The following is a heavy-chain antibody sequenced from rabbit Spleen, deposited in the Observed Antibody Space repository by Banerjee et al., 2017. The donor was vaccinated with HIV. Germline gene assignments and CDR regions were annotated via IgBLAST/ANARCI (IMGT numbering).Heavy chain of an antibody. CDR3: ARDGAGGSYFAL. Sequence: QLVESGGGLVQPGGSLKLSCKASGFTLSSYYMNWVRQAPGKGLEWIGYIDPVFGITYYASWVNGRFSISRENAQNTVFLQMTSLTAADTATYFCARDGAGGSYFALWGPGTLVTV. V-gene: IGHV1S7*01. D-gene: IGHD8-1*01. J-gene: IGHJ4*01. CDR1: GFTLSSYY. CDR2: IDPVFGIT.